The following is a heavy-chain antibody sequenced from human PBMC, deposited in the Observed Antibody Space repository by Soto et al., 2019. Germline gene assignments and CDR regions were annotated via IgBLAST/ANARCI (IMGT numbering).Heavy chain of an antibody. CDR2: IYYSGST. CDR1: GGSISSYY. V-gene: IGHV4-59*01. Sequence: SETLSLTCTVSGGSISSYYWSWIRQPPGKGLEWIGYIYYSGSTNYNPSLKSRVTISVDTSKNQFSLKLSSVTAADTAVYYCAMAITVGGGPVDYWGQGTLFTVSS. D-gene: IGHD3-16*01. CDR3: AMAITVGGGPVDY. J-gene: IGHJ4*02.